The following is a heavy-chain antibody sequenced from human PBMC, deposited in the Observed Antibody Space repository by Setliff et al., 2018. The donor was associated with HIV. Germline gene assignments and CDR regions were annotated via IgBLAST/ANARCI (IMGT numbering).Heavy chain of an antibody. Sequence: GASVKVSCKASGYTFTGYYMHWVRQAPGQGLEWMGRINPNSGGTNFAQKFQGWVTMTRDTSISTAYMELSRLRSDDTAVYYCARDYYGSSGYPIATYYFDYWGQGTLVTVS. V-gene: IGHV1-2*04. CDR2: INPNSGGT. CDR3: ARDYYGSSGYPIATYYFDY. CDR1: GYTFTGYY. J-gene: IGHJ4*02. D-gene: IGHD3-22*01.